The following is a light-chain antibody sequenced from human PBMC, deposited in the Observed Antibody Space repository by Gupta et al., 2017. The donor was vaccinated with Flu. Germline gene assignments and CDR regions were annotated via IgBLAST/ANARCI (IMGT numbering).Light chain of an antibody. CDR2: GNS. J-gene: IGLJ1*01. CDR3: QSYDSSLSGSKV. CDR1: RSNIGEGYD. V-gene: IGLV1-40*01. Sequence: TISCTGSRSNIGEGYDVHWYQQLPGTAPNLLIYGNSNRPSGVPDRFSGSKSGTSAALAITGLQAEDEADYYCQSYDSSLSGSKVFGTGTKVTVL.